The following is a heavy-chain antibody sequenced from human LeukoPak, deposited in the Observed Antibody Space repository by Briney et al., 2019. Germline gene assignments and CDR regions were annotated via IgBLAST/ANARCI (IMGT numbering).Heavy chain of an antibody. CDR2: ISTSSRYI. D-gene: IGHD2-2*01. CDR1: GFTLSSFD. Sequence: KPGGSLRLSCAASGFTLSSFDMNWVRQAPGKGLEWVSSISTSSRYIYYRDSVKGRFTISRDDAKNALYLRMNSLTVEDTAVYYCARADCSGSTCYLRHSWFDPWGQGTLVTVSS. CDR3: ARADCSGSTCYLRHSWFDP. J-gene: IGHJ5*02. V-gene: IGHV3-21*06.